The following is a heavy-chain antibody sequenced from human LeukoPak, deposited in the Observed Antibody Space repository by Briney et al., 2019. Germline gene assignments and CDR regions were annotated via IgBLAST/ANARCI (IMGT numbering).Heavy chain of an antibody. V-gene: IGHV3-7*01. CDR2: IKQDGSEK. J-gene: IGHJ4*02. D-gene: IGHD3-16*02. CDR1: GFTFSSYW. Sequence: GGSLRLSCAASGFTFSSYWMSRVRQAPGKGLEWVANIKQDGSEKYYVDSVKGRFTISRDNAKNTLYLQMNSLRAEDTAVYYCARDFAGPYDYVWGSYRSGGARPFDYWGQGTLVTVSS. CDR3: ARDFAGPYDYVWGSYRSGGARPFDY.